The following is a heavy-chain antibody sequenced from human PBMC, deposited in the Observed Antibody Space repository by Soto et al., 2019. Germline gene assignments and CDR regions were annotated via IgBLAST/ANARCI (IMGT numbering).Heavy chain of an antibody. V-gene: IGHV1-69*04. Sequence: SVKLTCKASGVTFSSCTISWVRQEPGQGLEWMGRIIPILGIANYAQKFQGRVTITADKSTSTAYMELSSLRSEDTAVYYCAREYKFLVPGDKNTSYYYYGMDVWGQGTTVSVSS. J-gene: IGHJ6*02. D-gene: IGHD6-13*01. CDR1: GVTFSSCT. CDR2: IIPILGIA. CDR3: AREYKFLVPGDKNTSYYYYGMDV.